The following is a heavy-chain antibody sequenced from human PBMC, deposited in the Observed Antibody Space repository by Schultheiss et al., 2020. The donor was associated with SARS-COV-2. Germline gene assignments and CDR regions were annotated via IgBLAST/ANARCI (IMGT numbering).Heavy chain of an antibody. CDR3: ARDPAGEGWFDP. CDR1: GFTVSSNY. CDR2: IYSGGST. J-gene: IGHJ5*02. D-gene: IGHD7-27*01. Sequence: AGSLRLSCAASGFTVSSNYMSWVRQAPGKGLEWVSVIYSGGSTYYADSVKGRFTISRDNSKNTLYLQMNSLRAEDTAVYYCARDPAGEGWFDPWGQGTLVTVSS. V-gene: IGHV3-66*01.